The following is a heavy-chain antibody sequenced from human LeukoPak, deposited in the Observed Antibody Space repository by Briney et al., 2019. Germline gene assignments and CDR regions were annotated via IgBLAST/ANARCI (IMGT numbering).Heavy chain of an antibody. CDR2: IYYSGST. CDR1: GSTLSSHY. CDR3: ARDTETRSALNYCYYMDV. V-gene: IGHV4-59*11. J-gene: IGHJ6*03. D-gene: IGHD4-17*01. Sequence: SETLTLTCTVSGSTLSSHYWSWIRQPPGKGLKWIGDIYYSGSTNYNPSLKSRVTISVDTSNNQFSLKLSSVTAADTAVYYCARDTETRSALNYCYYMDVWGKGTTVSVSS.